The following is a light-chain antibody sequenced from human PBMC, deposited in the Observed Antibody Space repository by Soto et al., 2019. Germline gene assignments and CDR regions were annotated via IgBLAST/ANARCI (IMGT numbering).Light chain of an antibody. CDR2: LAS. CDR3: MQVLQPPLP. Sequence: DIVMTQSPLSLPVTPGEPASISCRSSQSLLYSNGYNYVDWYLQKPGQPPQLLIFLASSRASGVTDRFNGSGSGTDFTLRITTVEAEDVGVYYCMQVLQPPLPFGGGTKLEIK. V-gene: IGKV2-28*01. J-gene: IGKJ4*01. CDR1: QSLLYSNGYNY.